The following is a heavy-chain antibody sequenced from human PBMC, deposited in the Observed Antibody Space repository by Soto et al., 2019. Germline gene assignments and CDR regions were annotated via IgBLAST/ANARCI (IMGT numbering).Heavy chain of an antibody. CDR2: ISGSAAST. Sequence: EVHLLGSGGGLVQPVGSLRLSCAASGFTFSGYAMSWVRQAPGKGLEWVSGISGSAASTNYADSVKGRFTISRDNSKSTLYLKMNSLRAEDTALYYCGKDVHYDIFTGIAYVHHWAHGTLVTVSS. CDR1: GFTFSGYA. CDR3: GKDVHYDIFTGIAYVHH. D-gene: IGHD3-9*01. J-gene: IGHJ1*01. V-gene: IGHV3-23*01.